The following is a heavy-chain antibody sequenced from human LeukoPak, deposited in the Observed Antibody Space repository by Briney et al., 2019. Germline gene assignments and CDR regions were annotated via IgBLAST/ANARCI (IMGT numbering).Heavy chain of an antibody. CDR1: GYTFTSYD. CDR3: FWYRDAFDI. J-gene: IGHJ3*02. Sequence: GASVKVSCKASGYTFTSYDINWVRQATGRGLEWMGWMNPNSGNTGYAQKFQGRVTITRNTSISTAYMELSSLGSEDTAVYYCFWYRDAFDIWGQGTMVTVSS. D-gene: IGHD3-3*01. CDR2: MNPNSGNT. V-gene: IGHV1-8*03.